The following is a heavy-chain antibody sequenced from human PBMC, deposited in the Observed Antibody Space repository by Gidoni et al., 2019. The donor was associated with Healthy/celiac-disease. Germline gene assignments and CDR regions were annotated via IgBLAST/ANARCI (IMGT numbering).Heavy chain of an antibody. D-gene: IGHD3-22*01. V-gene: IGHV3-15*01. J-gene: IGHJ4*02. Sequence: EVQLVESGGGLVKPGGSLRVSCAASGFTFSNAWMSWVRPAPGKGLEWVGRIKSKTDGGTTDYAAPVKGRFTISRDDSKNTLYLQMNSLKTEDTAVYYCTTGYHYYDSSGYYWGQGTLVTVSS. CDR1: GFTFSNAW. CDR2: IKSKTDGGTT. CDR3: TTGYHYYDSSGYY.